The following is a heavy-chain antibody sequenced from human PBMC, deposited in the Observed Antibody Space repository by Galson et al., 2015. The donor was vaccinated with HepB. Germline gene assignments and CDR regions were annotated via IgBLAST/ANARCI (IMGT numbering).Heavy chain of an antibody. D-gene: IGHD2-15*01. CDR3: AKGVFVVVVAATDY. V-gene: IGHV3-23*01. J-gene: IGHJ4*02. Sequence: SLRLSCAASGFTFSSYAMSWVRQAPGKGLEWVSAISGSGGSTYYADSVKGRFTISRDNSKNTLYLQMNSLRAEDTAVYYCAKGVFVVVVAATDYWGQGTLVTVSS. CDR2: ISGSGGST. CDR1: GFTFSSYA.